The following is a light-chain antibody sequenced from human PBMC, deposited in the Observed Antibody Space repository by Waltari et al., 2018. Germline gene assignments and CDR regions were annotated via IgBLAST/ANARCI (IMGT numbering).Light chain of an antibody. Sequence: DIVMTQSPDSLAVSQGERATIDCKSSQSVFYRSDNKNYLAWYQPKPGQPPKLLFYWASTRETGVPDRFRASGAGTDFTLTINNLQAEDVAVYYCQQYYRSRTFDQGTKVEIK. V-gene: IGKV4-1*01. CDR3: QQYYRSRT. J-gene: IGKJ1*01. CDR2: WAS. CDR1: QSVFYRSDNKNY.